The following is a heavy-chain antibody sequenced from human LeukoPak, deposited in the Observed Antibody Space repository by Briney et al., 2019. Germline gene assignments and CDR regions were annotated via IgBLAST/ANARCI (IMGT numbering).Heavy chain of an antibody. D-gene: IGHD6-13*01. J-gene: IGHJ6*03. CDR1: GYTFTSYD. CDR2: INPSGGST. CDR3: ARNRIAAAAYTLIDV. V-gene: IGHV1-46*01. Sequence: GASVKVSCKASGYTFTSYDMHWVRQAPGQGLEWMGIINPSGGSTSYAQKFPGRVTMTRDTSTSTVYMELSSLRSEDTAVYYCARNRIAAAAYTLIDVWGKGTTVTVSS.